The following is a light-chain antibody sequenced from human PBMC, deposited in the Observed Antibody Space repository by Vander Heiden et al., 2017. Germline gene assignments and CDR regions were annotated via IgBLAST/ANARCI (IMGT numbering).Light chain of an antibody. V-gene: IGKV1-9*01. CDR1: QGISRY. CDR2: AAS. CDR3: KQLKRYPYT. Sequence: DILLTQSSSFLSASARGRVTITCRASQGISRYFAWYQQKPGKAPQLLIYAASNLQSGVPERFSGSGSGTEFTLTISKLQAEDVATYYCKQLKRYPYTFGRGTKVEIK. J-gene: IGKJ2*01.